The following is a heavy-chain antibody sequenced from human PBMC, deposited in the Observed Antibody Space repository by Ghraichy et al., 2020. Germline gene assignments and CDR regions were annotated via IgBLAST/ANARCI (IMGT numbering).Heavy chain of an antibody. Sequence: GGSLRLSCATSGFTLSNYEMNWVRQAPGKGLDWVACISGSGNVLSYADSVEGRFTLSRDNAKNSLYLQMSSLTVEDTAVYYCARGPLITPSSLDYFDYWGQGILVTVSS. CDR2: ISGSGNVL. CDR1: GFTLSNYE. J-gene: IGHJ4*02. V-gene: IGHV3-48*03. CDR3: ARGPLITPSSLDYFDY. D-gene: IGHD6-6*01.